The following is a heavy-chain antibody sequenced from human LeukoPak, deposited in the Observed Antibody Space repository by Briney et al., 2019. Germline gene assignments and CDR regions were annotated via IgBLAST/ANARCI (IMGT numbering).Heavy chain of an antibody. V-gene: IGHV4-4*07. J-gene: IGHJ4*02. CDR3: ARDWDYGSWGYFDY. CDR1: GGSISSYY. D-gene: IGHD4-17*01. CDR2: IYTSGST. Sequence: SETLSLTCTVSGGSISSYYWSWIRQPAGKGLEWIGRIYTSGSTNYNPSLKGRVTMSVDTSKNQFSLKLSSVTAADTAVYYCARDWDYGSWGYFDYWGQGTLVTVSS.